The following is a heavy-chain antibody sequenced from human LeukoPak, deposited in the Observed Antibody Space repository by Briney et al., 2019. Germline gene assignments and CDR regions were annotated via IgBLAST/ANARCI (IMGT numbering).Heavy chain of an antibody. CDR1: GYSFTSYW. CDR2: IYPGDSDT. J-gene: IGHJ6*03. D-gene: IGHD1-26*01. V-gene: IGHV5-51*01. Sequence: GESLKISCKGSGYSFTSYWIGWVRQVPGKGLEWMGIIYPGDSDTRYSPSFQGQVTISADKSISTAYLQWSSLKASDTAMYYCARQGSVVYYYMDVWDKGTTVTVSS. CDR3: ARQGSVVYYYMDV.